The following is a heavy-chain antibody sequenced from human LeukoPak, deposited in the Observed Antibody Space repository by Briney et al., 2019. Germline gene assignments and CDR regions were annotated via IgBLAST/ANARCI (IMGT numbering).Heavy chain of an antibody. CDR1: GYTFTGYY. CDR2: INPNSGGT. V-gene: IGHV1-2*02. CDR3: AREGGYGDYGMDV. Sequence: ASVKVSCKASGYTFTGYYMHWVRQAPGQGLEWMGWINPNSGGTNYAQKFQGRVTTTRDTSISTAYMELSRLRSDDTAVYYCAREGGYGDYGMDVWGQGTTVTVSS. D-gene: IGHD5-12*01. J-gene: IGHJ6*02.